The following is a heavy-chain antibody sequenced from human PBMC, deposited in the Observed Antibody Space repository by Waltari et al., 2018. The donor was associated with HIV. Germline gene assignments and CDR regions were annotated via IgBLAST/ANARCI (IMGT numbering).Heavy chain of an antibody. Sequence: QVQLVQSGAEVKNPGASVKVSCKASGYTFTSYDINWLRQASGQGLEWMGWMNPNSGNTGYAQKFQGRVTMTRNTSISTAYMELSSLRSEDTAVYYCARLGYCSSTSCYYYYYYGMDVWGQGTTVTVSS. CDR3: ARLGYCSSTSCYYYYYYGMDV. CDR1: GYTFTSYD. D-gene: IGHD2-2*01. V-gene: IGHV1-8*01. J-gene: IGHJ6*02. CDR2: MNPNSGNT.